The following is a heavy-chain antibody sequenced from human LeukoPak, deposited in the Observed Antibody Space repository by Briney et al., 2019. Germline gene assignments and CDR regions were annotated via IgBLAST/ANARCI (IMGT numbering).Heavy chain of an antibody. V-gene: IGHV4-39*01. CDR1: GGSISSSSYY. D-gene: IGHD2-2*02. CDR2: IYYSGST. CDR3: ARSGCSSTSCYTGEGTFDY. J-gene: IGHJ4*02. Sequence: SETLSLTCTVSGGSISSSSYYWGWIRQPPGKGLEWIGSIYYSGSTYYNPSLKSRVTISVDTSKNQFSLKLSSVTAADTAVYYCARSGCSSTSCYTGEGTFDYWGQGTLVTVSS.